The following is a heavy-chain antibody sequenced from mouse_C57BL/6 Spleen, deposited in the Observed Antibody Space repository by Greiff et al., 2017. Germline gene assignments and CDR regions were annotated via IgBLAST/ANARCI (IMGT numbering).Heavy chain of an antibody. D-gene: IGHD1-1*01. CDR2: IYPRSGNT. V-gene: IGHV1-81*01. J-gene: IGHJ4*01. CDR3: ARGAVNYYGSSPLYAMDY. CDR1: GYTFTSYG. Sequence: VQLQQSGAELARPGASVKLSCKASGYTFTSYGISWVKQRTGKGLEWIGEIYPRSGNTSSTAKFKGKATMHAAYSASTASMELHRLTSEDSAVYCCARGAVNYYGSSPLYAMDYWGQGTSVTVSS.